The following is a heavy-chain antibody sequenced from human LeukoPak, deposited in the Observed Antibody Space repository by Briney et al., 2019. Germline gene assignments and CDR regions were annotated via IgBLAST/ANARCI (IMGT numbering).Heavy chain of an antibody. Sequence: SETLSLTCTVSGDSVSNGNYYWSWLRQPPGKALEWIGYIYYTGSTYYNPSLEGRVTISVDTSRNQFSVKLSSVTAADTAVYYCARRCSGGSCYYYFDYWGQGTLVTVSS. V-gene: IGHV4-61*01. CDR3: ARRCSGGSCYYYFDY. CDR2: IYYTGST. J-gene: IGHJ4*02. D-gene: IGHD2-15*01. CDR1: GDSVSNGNYY.